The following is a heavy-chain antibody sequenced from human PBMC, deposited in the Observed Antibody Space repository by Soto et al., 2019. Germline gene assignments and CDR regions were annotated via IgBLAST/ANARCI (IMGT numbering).Heavy chain of an antibody. J-gene: IGHJ6*03. CDR3: ARQGENYDILTGYSYYMDV. D-gene: IGHD3-9*01. Sequence: EVQLVQSGAEVKKPGESLKISCKGSGYSFTSYWIDWVRQMPGKGLEWMGIIYPGDSDTRYSPSFQGQVTISADKSISTAYLQWSSLKASDTAMYYCARQGENYDILTGYSYYMDVWGKGTTVTVSS. CDR2: IYPGDSDT. CDR1: GYSFTSYW. V-gene: IGHV5-51*01.